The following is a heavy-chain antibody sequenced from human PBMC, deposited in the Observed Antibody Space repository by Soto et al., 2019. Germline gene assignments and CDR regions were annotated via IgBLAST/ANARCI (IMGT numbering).Heavy chain of an antibody. D-gene: IGHD2-21*02. CDR2: IWYDGSNK. J-gene: IGHJ4*02. CDR3: AREKGAGDSYLFDY. Sequence: QVQLVESGGGVVQPGRSLRLSCAASGFTFSSYGMHWVRQAPGKGLEWVAVIWYDGSNKYYADSVKGRFTISRDNSKNTLYLQMNSLRAEDTAVYYCAREKGAGDSYLFDYWGQGTLVTVSS. CDR1: GFTFSSYG. V-gene: IGHV3-33*01.